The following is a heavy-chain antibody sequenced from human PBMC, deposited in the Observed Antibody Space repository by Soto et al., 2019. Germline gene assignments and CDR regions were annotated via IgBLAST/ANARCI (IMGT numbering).Heavy chain of an antibody. D-gene: IGHD6-19*01. CDR1: GSSISSYY. J-gene: IGHJ5*02. Sequence: PSGTLSFTGTAAGSSISSYYWSCFRQPTGEGQVRIEYLYYSGSTNYNPTLKSRATTAIDTSKNHFSLKLNSVTAADTAVNYGARGTAFIAVAGEWFAPWGQGTLVTV. CDR3: ARGTAFIAVAGEWFAP. CDR2: LYYSGST. V-gene: IGHV4-59*01.